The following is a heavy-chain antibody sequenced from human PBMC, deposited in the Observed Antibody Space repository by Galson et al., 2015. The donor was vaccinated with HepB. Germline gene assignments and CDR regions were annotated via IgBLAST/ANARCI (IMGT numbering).Heavy chain of an antibody. CDR2: MNPKSGHT. D-gene: IGHD5-24*01. J-gene: IGHJ5*02. V-gene: IGHV1-8*01. Sequence: SVKVSCKASGYTFANFDIIWVRQAIGQGLEWMGWMNPKSGHTGYEQRFQGRLTMTGNTSTTTAYMELSSLRSEDTAVYFCARGSGYIVPNWFDPWGQGTLITVST. CDR3: ARGSGYIVPNWFDP. CDR1: GYTFANFD.